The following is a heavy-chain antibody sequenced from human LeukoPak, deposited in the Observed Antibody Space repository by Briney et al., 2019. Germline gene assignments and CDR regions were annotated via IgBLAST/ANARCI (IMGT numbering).Heavy chain of an antibody. Sequence: SETLSLTCTVSGYSISSGYYWGWIRQPPGKGLEWIGSIYHSGSTYYNPSLKSRATISVDTSKNQFSLKLSSVTAADTAVYYCARAAAGTYDYWGQGTLVTVSS. CDR1: GYSISSGYY. CDR3: ARAAAGTYDY. D-gene: IGHD6-13*01. V-gene: IGHV4-38-2*02. J-gene: IGHJ4*02. CDR2: IYHSGST.